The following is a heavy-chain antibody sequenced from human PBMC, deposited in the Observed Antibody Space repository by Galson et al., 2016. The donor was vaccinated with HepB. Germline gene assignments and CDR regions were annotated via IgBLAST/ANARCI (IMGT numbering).Heavy chain of an antibody. J-gene: IGHJ5*02. CDR3: ARHSHGYSGFNSDL. CDR1: GYTFNNYW. Sequence: QSGAEVKKPGESLKTSCQGSGYTFNNYWITWVRQMPGKGLGWMGRIDPSDSHTNYSPSFQGHVSMSVDKSRSTAFLQWSSLGASDTAVYFCARHSHGYSGFNSDLWGQGTLVTVSS. V-gene: IGHV5-10-1*01. D-gene: IGHD5-12*01. CDR2: IDPSDSHT.